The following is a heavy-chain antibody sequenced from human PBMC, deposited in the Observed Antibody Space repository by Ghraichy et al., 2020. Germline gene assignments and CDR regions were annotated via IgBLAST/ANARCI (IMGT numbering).Heavy chain of an antibody. CDR1: GGSISSGDYY. CDR3: ARGGRVGSPGRNWFDP. Sequence: SETLSLTCTVSGGSISSGDYYWSWIRQPPGKGLEWIGYIYYSGSTYYNPSLKSRVTISVDTSKNQFSLKLSSVTAADTAVYYCARGGRVGSPGRNWFDPWGQGTLVTVSS. D-gene: IGHD1-14*01. CDR2: IYYSGST. J-gene: IGHJ5*02. V-gene: IGHV4-30-4*01.